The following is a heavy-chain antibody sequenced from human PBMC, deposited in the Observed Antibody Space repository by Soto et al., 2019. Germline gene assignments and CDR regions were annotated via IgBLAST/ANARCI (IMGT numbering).Heavy chain of an antibody. CDR1: GFSFSIYA. J-gene: IGHJ4*02. CDR3: VSGPGTTADY. CDR2: IGGSGDTT. D-gene: IGHD1-1*01. V-gene: IGHV3-23*01. Sequence: PGGSLRLSCAASGFSFSIYAMSWVRQGPGRGLEWVSLIGGSGDTTYYADSVKGRFTISRDDSKNTLYLQLSSLRAADTAVYYCVSGPGTTADYWGQGTLVTVSS.